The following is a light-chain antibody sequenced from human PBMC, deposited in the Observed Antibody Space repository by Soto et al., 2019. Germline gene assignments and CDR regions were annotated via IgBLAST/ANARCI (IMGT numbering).Light chain of an antibody. Sequence: DIQMTQSPSTLSASVGDRVTITCRAGQNIRTSLAWYQQKPGKAPNLLIYKASTLESGVPSRFSGSGSETEFILTIRTLQPDDCATYYCQQYNNYPETFGQGTKVEIK. CDR1: QNIRTS. V-gene: IGKV1-5*03. J-gene: IGKJ1*01. CDR2: KAS. CDR3: QQYNNYPET.